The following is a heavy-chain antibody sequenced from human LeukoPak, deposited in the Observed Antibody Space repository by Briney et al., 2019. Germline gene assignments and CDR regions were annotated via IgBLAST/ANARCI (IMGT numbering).Heavy chain of an antibody. CDR1: GFTFRSYA. V-gene: IGHV3-23*01. CDR3: AKARIAAAGTGAFDV. J-gene: IGHJ3*01. CDR2: FSATDGSA. Sequence: PGGSLRLSCAASGFTFRSYAMSGVRGAPARGLEGVSAFSATDGSARYAESVKGPFTISRDNSKNSLYLQMNSLRDEDTAVYYCAKARIAAAGTGAFDVWGQGTMVTVSS. D-gene: IGHD6-13*01.